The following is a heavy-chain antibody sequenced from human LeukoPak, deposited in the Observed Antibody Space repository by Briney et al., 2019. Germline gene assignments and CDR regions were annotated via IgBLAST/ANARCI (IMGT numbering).Heavy chain of an antibody. J-gene: IGHJ6*02. CDR3: STDTYYYDSSAFMDV. CDR2: IKSKTDGGTT. D-gene: IGHD3-22*01. CDR1: GFTFSNAW. Sequence: PGGSLRLSCAASGFTFSNAWMSWVRQAPGKGLEWVGRIKSKTDGGTTDYAAPVKGRFTISRDDSKNTLYPQMNSLKTEDTAVYYCSTDTYYYDSSAFMDVWGQGTTVTVSS. V-gene: IGHV3-15*01.